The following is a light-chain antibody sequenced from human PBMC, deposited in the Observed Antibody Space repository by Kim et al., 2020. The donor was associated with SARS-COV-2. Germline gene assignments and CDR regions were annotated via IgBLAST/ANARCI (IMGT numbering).Light chain of an antibody. CDR3: QQYNSYRT. CDR1: QSISSW. V-gene: IGKV1-5*03. CDR2: KAS. Sequence: SASVGDRVTITCRASQSISSWLAWYQQKPGKAPKLLIYKASSLESGVPSRFSGCGSGTEFTLTISSLQPDDFATYYCQQYNSYRTFGQGTKVDIK. J-gene: IGKJ1*01.